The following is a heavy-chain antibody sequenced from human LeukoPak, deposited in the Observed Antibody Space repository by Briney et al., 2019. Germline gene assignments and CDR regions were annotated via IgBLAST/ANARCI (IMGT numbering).Heavy chain of an antibody. CDR2: SRSRAHGGTT. D-gene: IGHD2-2*01. CDR3: SRVERSSINNYYYYMAV. J-gene: IGHJ6*03. Sequence: GGSLRLSCTAFGFTFGENAMIWFRQSPGKGLEWVSLSRSRAHGGTTEYAASVMGRFTMSRDDSKNIAYLQMNSLETEDTAVYYCSRVERSSINNYYYYMAVWGKGTSVTVSS. CDR1: GFTFGENA. V-gene: IGHV3-49*03.